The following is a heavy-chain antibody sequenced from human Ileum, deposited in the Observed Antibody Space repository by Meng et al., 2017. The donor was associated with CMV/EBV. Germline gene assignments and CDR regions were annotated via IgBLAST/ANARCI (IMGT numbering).Heavy chain of an antibody. J-gene: IGHJ4*02. Sequence: VQLEAPAPRLVKPSPPPSLTCTVSGGAVNSGNYYWSWIRQPAGKEMELIGRMYTSGSTSYNPSLKSRVSISRDTSKNQFSLKLTSVTAADTAVYYCASQIGYFDYWGQGILVTVSS. CDR2: MYTSGST. V-gene: IGHV4-61*02. CDR3: ASQIGYFDY. CDR1: GGAVNSGNYY.